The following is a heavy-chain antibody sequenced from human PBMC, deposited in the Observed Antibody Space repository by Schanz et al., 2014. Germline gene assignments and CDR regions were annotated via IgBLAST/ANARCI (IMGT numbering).Heavy chain of an antibody. CDR3: AMGGYQLHH. Sequence: EVQLVESGGGLVQPGGSLRLSCAASGFAFSAYSMNWVRQAPGKGLEWVSSIISTGGTIYYVDSVRGRFTISRDNAENTLYLQMNSLRVEDTAVYYCAMGGYQLHHWGQGTLVTVSS. D-gene: IGHD1-7*01. V-gene: IGHV3-48*04. CDR1: GFAFSAYS. CDR2: IISTGGTI. J-gene: IGHJ4*02.